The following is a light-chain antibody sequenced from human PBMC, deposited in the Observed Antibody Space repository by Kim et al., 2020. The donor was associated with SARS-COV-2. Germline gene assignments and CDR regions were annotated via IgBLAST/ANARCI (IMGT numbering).Light chain of an antibody. V-gene: IGLV3-19*01. J-gene: IGLJ3*02. CDR2: GKN. CDR1: SLRTYY. CDR3: NSRVSISNHWV. Sequence: SSELTQDPAVSVALGQTVRITCQGDSLRTYYASWYQQKPGQAPVFVIYGKNNQPTGIPDRFSGSSSGNTASLTITGAQAEDEADYYCNSRVSISNHWVFGGGTQLTVL.